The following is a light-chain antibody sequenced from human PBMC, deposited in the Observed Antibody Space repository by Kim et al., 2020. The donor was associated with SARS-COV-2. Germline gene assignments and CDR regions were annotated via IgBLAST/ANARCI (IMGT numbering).Light chain of an antibody. CDR2: GNS. V-gene: IGLV1-40*01. CDR3: QSYDSSLSGWV. J-gene: IGLJ3*02. CDR1: SSRVGADYD. Sequence: VSISCTGSSSRVGADYDVHWYQQLPGTAPKLLIYGNSSGPSGVPDRVSGSKSGTSASLAITGLQAEDGADYYCQSYDSSLSGWVYGGGTQLTVL.